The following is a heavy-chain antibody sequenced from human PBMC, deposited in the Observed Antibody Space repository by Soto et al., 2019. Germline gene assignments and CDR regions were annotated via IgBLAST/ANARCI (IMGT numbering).Heavy chain of an antibody. Sequence: EVQLVESGGGLVQPGGSLRVSCAASGFTFGSYWMNWVRQAPGKGLVWVSRIDSDGSSTTYADSVKGRFTTSRDNAKNTLYLKMGSRRVEDTAVYYCARGRPYGMDVWGQGTTVTVAS. CDR2: IDSDGSST. CDR1: GFTFGSYW. J-gene: IGHJ6*02. V-gene: IGHV3-74*01. CDR3: ARGRPYGMDV.